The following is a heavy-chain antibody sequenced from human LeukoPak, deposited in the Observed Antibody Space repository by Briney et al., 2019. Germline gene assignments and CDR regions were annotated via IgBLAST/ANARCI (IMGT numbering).Heavy chain of an antibody. CDR1: GYTFTSYG. J-gene: IGHJ5*02. V-gene: IGHV1-18*01. Sequence: ASVKVSCKASGYTFTSYGISWVRQAPGQGLEWMGWISAYNGNTNYAQKLQGRVTMTTDTSTSTAYMELRSLRSDDTAVYYCARGDYYDSSGYDVATPVIDPWGQGSLVTVSS. CDR2: ISAYNGNT. CDR3: ARGDYYDSSGYDVATPVIDP. D-gene: IGHD3-22*01.